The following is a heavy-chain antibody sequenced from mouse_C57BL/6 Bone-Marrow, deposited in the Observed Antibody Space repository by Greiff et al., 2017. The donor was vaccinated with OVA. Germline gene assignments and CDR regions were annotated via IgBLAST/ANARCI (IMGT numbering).Heavy chain of an antibody. CDR1: GYAFSSSW. J-gene: IGHJ3*01. Sequence: QVHVKQSGPELVQPGASVKISCKASGYAFSSSWMNWVKQRPGKGLEWIGRIYPGDGDTNYNGKFKGKATLTADKSSSTAYMQLSSLTSEDSAVYFCARDDYDAGRFAYWGQGTLVTVSA. CDR2: IYPGDGDT. V-gene: IGHV1-82*01. D-gene: IGHD2-4*01. CDR3: ARDDYDAGRFAY.